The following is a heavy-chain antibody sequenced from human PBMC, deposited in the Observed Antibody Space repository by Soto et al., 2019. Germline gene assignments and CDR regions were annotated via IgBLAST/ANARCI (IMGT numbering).Heavy chain of an antibody. J-gene: IGHJ4*02. Sequence: PSETLSLTCTVSCGSVSSSSYYWGWVRQPPGKGLEWIGSVYYSGSTYYNPSLESRVTISVDKSKNQFSPKLMSLSAADTAVYYCGRLEGLATISYYFYYWGQGALVTVSS. CDR2: VYYSGST. CDR1: CGSVSSSSYY. D-gene: IGHD3-9*01. CDR3: GRLEGLATISYYFYY. V-gene: IGHV4-39*01.